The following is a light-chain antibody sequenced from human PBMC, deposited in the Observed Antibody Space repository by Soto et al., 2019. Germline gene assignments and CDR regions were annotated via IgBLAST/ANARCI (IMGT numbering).Light chain of an antibody. CDR1: QSISSW. CDR2: KAS. V-gene: IGKV1-5*03. Sequence: DIQMTQSPSTLSASVGDRVTITCRASQSISSWLAWYQQKPGKAPKLLIYKASSLESGVPSRFSGSGSGTEFTLTISSLQPDDFANYYCQQYHTWWTFGQGTKVEI. CDR3: QQYHTWWT. J-gene: IGKJ1*01.